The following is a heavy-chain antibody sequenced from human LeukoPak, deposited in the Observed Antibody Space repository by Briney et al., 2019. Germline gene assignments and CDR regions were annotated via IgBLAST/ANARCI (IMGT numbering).Heavy chain of an antibody. CDR1: GFTFSSYA. CDR2: ISGSGGST. CDR3: AKDGAYCSNTSCFPGM. V-gene: IGHV3-23*01. D-gene: IGHD2-2*01. Sequence: GGSLRLSCAASGFTFSSYAMNSVRQAPGKGLEWVSAISGSGGSTYYADSVKGRFTISRDNSKNTLYLLMNSLTAEDTAVYYCAKDGAYCSNTSCFPGMGAQGTLVTVSS. J-gene: IGHJ4*02.